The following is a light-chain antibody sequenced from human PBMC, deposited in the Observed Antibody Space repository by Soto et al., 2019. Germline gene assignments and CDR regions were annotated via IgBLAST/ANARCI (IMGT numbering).Light chain of an antibody. V-gene: IGLV1-44*01. CDR3: AAWDDSLNGVV. Sequence: QSVLSQPPSASGTPGQRVTLSCSGSSSNIDSNTVNWYQQLPGTAPKLLIYSNNQRPSGVPDRFSGSKSGTSASLAISGLQFEDEADYYCAAWDDSLNGVVFGGGTKLTVL. CDR2: SNN. J-gene: IGLJ2*01. CDR1: SSNIDSNT.